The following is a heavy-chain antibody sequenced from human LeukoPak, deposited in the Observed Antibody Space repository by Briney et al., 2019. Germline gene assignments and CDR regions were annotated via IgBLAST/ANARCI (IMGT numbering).Heavy chain of an antibody. CDR3: ASLLGYGYTHDY. V-gene: IGHV3-23*01. J-gene: IGHJ4*02. CDR1: GFTFSSYA. Sequence: GGSLRLSCAASGFTFSSYAMSWVRQAPGKGLEWVSAISGSGGSTYYADSVKGRFTISRDNSKNTLYLQMNSLRAEDTAVYYCASLLGYGYTHDYWGQGTLVTVSS. D-gene: IGHD5-24*01. CDR2: ISGSGGST.